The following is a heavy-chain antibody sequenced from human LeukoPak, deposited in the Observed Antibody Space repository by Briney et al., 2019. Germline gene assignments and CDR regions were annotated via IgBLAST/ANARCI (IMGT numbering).Heavy chain of an antibody. CDR3: AVPGIADTDAFDI. J-gene: IGHJ3*02. Sequence: SETLSLTCAVYGGSFSGYYWSWLRQPPGKGLEWIGEINHSGSTNYNPSLKSRVTISVDTSKNQFSLKLSSVTAADTAVYYCAVPGIADTDAFDIWGQGTMVTVSS. V-gene: IGHV4-34*01. CDR2: INHSGST. D-gene: IGHD6-13*01. CDR1: GGSFSGYY.